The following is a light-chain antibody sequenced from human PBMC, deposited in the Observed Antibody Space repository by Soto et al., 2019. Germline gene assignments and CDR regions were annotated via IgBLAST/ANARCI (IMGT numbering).Light chain of an antibody. V-gene: IGKV3-20*01. CDR2: GAS. CDR3: QQYGSSGT. Sequence: EVLMTQSPDTLYVSPGERATLSCRASHSVSSSYLAWYQQKPGQAPRLLIYGASNRATGIPDRFSGSGSGTDFTLTISRLEPEDFAVYYCQQYGSSGTFGQGTKVDIK. CDR1: HSVSSSY. J-gene: IGKJ1*01.